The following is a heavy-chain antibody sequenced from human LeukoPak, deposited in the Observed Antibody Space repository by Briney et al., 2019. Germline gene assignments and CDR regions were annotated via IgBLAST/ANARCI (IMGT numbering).Heavy chain of an antibody. CDR1: GFTLDDYA. Sequence: GRSLRLSCAASGFTLDDYAMHWVRQAPGKGLEWVSGISWNSGSIGYADSVKGRFTISRDNAKNSLYLQMNSLRAEDTALYYCAKDSNYYDSSGYIDYWGQGTLVTVSS. CDR3: AKDSNYYDSSGYIDY. CDR2: ISWNSGSI. J-gene: IGHJ4*02. V-gene: IGHV3-9*01. D-gene: IGHD3-22*01.